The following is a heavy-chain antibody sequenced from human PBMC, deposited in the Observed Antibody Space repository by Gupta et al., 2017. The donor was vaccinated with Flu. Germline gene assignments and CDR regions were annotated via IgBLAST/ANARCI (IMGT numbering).Heavy chain of an antibody. D-gene: IGHD2-2*01. V-gene: IGHV3-30*18. CDR1: VLTFRSYG. CDR2: IAIDGSHK. CDR3: AKDGPWTASCPYYCYDMDV. Sequence: QMPLVVSGGGGVQFGTSVGHSCATSVLTFRSYGMHCVSQDLGKGLDGVADIAIDGSHKDYADSVRGRFTISRDDSKNTLSLEMDSLRVEDTAVYYCAKDGPWTASCPYYCYDMDVWGKGTTVTVSS. J-gene: IGHJ6*03.